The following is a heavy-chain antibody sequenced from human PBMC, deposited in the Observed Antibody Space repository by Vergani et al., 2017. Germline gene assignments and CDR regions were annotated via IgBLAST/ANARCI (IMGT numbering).Heavy chain of an antibody. V-gene: IGHV3-23*01. Sequence: EVQVLESGGGLVQPGGSLRLFCGASGFTFSSSAMSWVRQAAGKGLEWVSAISGSGVSTYYADSVKGRFTISRDNSRNTLYLQMNSLRAEDTAVYYCARPHRGIYDFWSGYYGGCFDYWGQGTLVTVSS. D-gene: IGHD3-3*01. CDR2: ISGSGVST. CDR1: GFTFSSSA. CDR3: ARPHRGIYDFWSGYYGGCFDY. J-gene: IGHJ4*02.